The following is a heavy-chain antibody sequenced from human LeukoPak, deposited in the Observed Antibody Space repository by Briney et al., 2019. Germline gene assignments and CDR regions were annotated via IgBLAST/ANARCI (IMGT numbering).Heavy chain of an antibody. CDR2: IYTSGST. CDR3: AREEYYDFWSGYYY. V-gene: IGHV4-61*02. CDR1: GGSISSGSYY. J-gene: IGHJ4*02. Sequence: SQTLSLTCTVSGGSISSGSYYWSWIRQPAGKGLEWIGRIYTSGSTNYNPSLKSRVAISVDTSKNRFSLKLSSVTAGDTAVYYCAREEYYDFWSGYYYWGQGTLVTVSS. D-gene: IGHD3-3*01.